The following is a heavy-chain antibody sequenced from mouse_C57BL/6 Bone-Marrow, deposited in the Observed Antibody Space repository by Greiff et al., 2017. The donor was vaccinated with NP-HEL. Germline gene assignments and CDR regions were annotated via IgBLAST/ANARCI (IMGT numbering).Heavy chain of an antibody. Sequence: EVQRVESGGGLVQPKGSLKLSCAASGFTFNTYAMHWVRQAPGKGLEWVARIRSKSSNYATYYADSVKDRFTISRDDSQSMLYLQRNNLKTEDTAMYYCVRRTAYYAMDYWGQGTSVTVSS. CDR2: IRSKSSNYAT. CDR1: GFTFNTYA. J-gene: IGHJ4*01. V-gene: IGHV10-3*01. D-gene: IGHD1-2*01. CDR3: VRRTAYYAMDY.